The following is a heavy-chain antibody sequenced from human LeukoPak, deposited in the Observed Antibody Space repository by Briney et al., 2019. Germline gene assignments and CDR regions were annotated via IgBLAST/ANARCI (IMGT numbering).Heavy chain of an antibody. Sequence: HAGGSLRLSCAASGFTFSSYGMLWVRQAPGKGLEWVAFIRYDGSNKYYADSVKGRFTISRDNSKNTLYLQMNSLRAEDTAVYYCAKVEWELLRGGSFDYWGQGTLVTVSS. CDR1: GFTFSSYG. CDR2: IRYDGSNK. CDR3: AKVEWELLRGGSFDY. V-gene: IGHV3-30*02. D-gene: IGHD1-26*01. J-gene: IGHJ4*02.